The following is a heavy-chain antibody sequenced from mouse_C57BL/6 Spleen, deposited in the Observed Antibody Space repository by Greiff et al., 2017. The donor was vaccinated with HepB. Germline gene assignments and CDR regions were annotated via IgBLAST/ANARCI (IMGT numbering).Heavy chain of an antibody. Sequence: VQLQQPGAELVRPGTSVKLSCKASGYTFTSYWMHWVKQRPGQGLEWIGVIDPSDSYTNYNQKFKGKATLTVDTSSSTAYMQLSSLTSEDSAVYYCARVGPRYFDYWGQGTTLTVSS. CDR3: ARVGPRYFDY. J-gene: IGHJ2*01. V-gene: IGHV1-59*01. D-gene: IGHD4-1*01. CDR1: GYTFTSYW. CDR2: IDPSDSYT.